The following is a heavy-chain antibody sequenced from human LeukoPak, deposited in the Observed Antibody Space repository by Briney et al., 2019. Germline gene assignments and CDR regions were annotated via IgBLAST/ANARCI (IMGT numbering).Heavy chain of an antibody. J-gene: IGHJ6*04. Sequence: ASVKVSCKASGYTFTSYGISWVRQAPGQGLEGLGWIIAYNGYTNYAQQLQDSLIMTTDSSPSTAYLELRSLRSDSTAAYYCARDIYGMDVWGKGTTVTVSS. V-gene: IGHV1-18*01. CDR2: IIAYNGYT. CDR1: GYTFTSYG. CDR3: ARDIYGMDV.